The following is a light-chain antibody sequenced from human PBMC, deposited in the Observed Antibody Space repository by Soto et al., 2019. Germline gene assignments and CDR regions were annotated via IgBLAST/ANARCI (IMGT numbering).Light chain of an antibody. Sequence: EIVLTQSPATLSLSPGERATLSCRASQSVSTYLAWYQQKPGQAPRLLSHDASNRASGVPARFSGSGSGTDVTLTISSLEPEEVAVYYCQQRTNWLYTFGQGTKLEIK. CDR3: QQRTNWLYT. CDR2: DAS. V-gene: IGKV3-11*01. CDR1: QSVSTY. J-gene: IGKJ2*01.